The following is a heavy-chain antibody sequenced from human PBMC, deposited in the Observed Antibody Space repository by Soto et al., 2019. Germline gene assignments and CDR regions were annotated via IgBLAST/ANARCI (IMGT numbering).Heavy chain of an antibody. CDR1: GFTFSSYA. CDR3: ARDLKVGSSWYWDHFDC. J-gene: IGHJ4*02. V-gene: IGHV3-30-3*01. CDR2: ISYDGNNK. Sequence: VQLVESGGGVVQPGRSLRLSCAASGFTFSSYAMHWVRQAPGKGLEWVAGISYDGNNKYYADSVKGRFTISRDNSKNKLFLQMNSTRPEDAAVDYCARDLKVGSSWYWDHFDCWGQGTLVTVSS. D-gene: IGHD6-13*01.